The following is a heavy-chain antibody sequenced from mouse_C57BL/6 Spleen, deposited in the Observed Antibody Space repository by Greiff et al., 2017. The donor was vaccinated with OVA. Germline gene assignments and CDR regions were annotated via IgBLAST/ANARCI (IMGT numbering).Heavy chain of an antibody. CDR3: ARTYYYGSHYFDY. V-gene: IGHV1-80*01. CDR2: IYPGDGDT. CDR1: CYAFSSYW. J-gene: IGHJ2*01. D-gene: IGHD1-1*01. Sequence: VQLQESGAELVKPGASVKISCKASCYAFSSYWMNWVKQRPGKGLEWIGQIYPGDGDTNYNGKFKGKATLTADKSSSTAYMQLSSLTSEDSAVYFCARTYYYGSHYFDYWGQGTTLTVSS.